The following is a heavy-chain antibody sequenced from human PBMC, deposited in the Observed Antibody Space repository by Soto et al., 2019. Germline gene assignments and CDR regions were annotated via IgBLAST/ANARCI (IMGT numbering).Heavy chain of an antibody. J-gene: IGHJ4*02. CDR3: ARRQDYGGFDY. CDR1: GGSIRSYY. CDR2: ISYSGST. Sequence: QVQLQESGPGLVKPSETLSLTCTVSGGSIRSYYWSWIRQSPGKGLEWIGYISYSGSTTYNPSLKSRVTISADTSKNQFSLKLRSVTAADTAVYYCARRQDYGGFDYWGQGTLVTVSS. V-gene: IGHV4-59*08. D-gene: IGHD4-17*01.